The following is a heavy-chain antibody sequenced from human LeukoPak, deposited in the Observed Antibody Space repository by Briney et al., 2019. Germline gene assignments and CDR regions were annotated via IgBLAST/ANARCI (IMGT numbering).Heavy chain of an antibody. D-gene: IGHD2-2*01. CDR1: GFTFSSYG. V-gene: IGHV3-30*02. J-gene: IGHJ5*02. Sequence: GGSLRLSCVASGFTFSSYGMHWVRQAPGKGLEWVALIRFDGTKKYYADFVKGRFTISRDNSKKTLYLQMNSLRPEDTAVYYCAKDQALKGIYCSSSNCYAGNWFDPWGQGTLVTVSS. CDR3: AKDQALKGIYCSSSNCYAGNWFDP. CDR2: IRFDGTKK.